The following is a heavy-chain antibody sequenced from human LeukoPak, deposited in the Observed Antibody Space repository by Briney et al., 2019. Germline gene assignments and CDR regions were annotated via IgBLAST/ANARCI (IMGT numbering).Heavy chain of an antibody. Sequence: ASVKVSCRASGYTFTSYGISWVRQAPGQGLEWMGWISAYNGNTNYAQKLQGRVTMTTDTSTSTAYTELRSLRSDDTAVYYCARVSATLGYRWLRFGDFDYWGQGTLVTVSS. V-gene: IGHV1-18*01. D-gene: IGHD5-12*01. CDR3: ARVSATLGYRWLRFGDFDY. CDR1: GYTFTSYG. J-gene: IGHJ4*02. CDR2: ISAYNGNT.